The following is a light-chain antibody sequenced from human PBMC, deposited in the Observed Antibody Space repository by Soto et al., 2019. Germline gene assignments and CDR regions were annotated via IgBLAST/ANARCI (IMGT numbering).Light chain of an antibody. J-gene: IGLJ1*01. CDR3: YSYAGEHLYV. Sequence: QSVLTQPASVSASPGQSITIPCTGTSSDVGSYNLVSWFQQHPGKVPKLLIYEGTQRPSGLSDRSSGSKSGNTASLTISGLQAEDEADYYCYSYAGEHLYVFGTGTKLTVL. CDR2: EGT. V-gene: IGLV2-23*01. CDR1: SSDVGSYNL.